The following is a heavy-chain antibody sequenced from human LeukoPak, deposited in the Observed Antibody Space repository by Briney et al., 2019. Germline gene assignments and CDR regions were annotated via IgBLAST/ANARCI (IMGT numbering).Heavy chain of an antibody. CDR2: ISAYNGNT. V-gene: IGHV1-18*01. CDR3: ARVREGYYYDSSGYTETNYYYGMDV. J-gene: IGHJ6*02. Sequence: ASVKVSCKASGYTFTSYGISWVRQAPGQGLEWMGWISAYNGNTNYAQKLQGRVTMTTDTSTSTAYMELSSLRSEDTAVYYCARVREGYYYDSSGYTETNYYYGMDVWGQGTTVTVSS. D-gene: IGHD3-22*01. CDR1: GYTFTSYG.